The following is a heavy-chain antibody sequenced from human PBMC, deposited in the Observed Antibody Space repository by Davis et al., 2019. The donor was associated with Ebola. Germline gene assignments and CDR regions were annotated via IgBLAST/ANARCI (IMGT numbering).Heavy chain of an antibody. D-gene: IGHD2/OR15-2a*01. Sequence: MPSETLSLTFAVSGGSIRSSNWWRWVRQPPGKGLEWIGEIYHSGSTNYNPSLKSRVTISVDKSKNQFSLKLSSVTAADTAVYYCARFLVWLDPWGQGTLVTVSS. CDR2: IYHSGST. V-gene: IGHV4-4*02. CDR3: ARFLVWLDP. CDR1: GGSIRSSNW. J-gene: IGHJ5*02.